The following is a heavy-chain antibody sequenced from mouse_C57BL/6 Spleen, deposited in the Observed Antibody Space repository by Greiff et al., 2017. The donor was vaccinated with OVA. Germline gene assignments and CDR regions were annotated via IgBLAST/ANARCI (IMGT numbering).Heavy chain of an antibody. J-gene: IGHJ4*01. CDR2: IDPSDSET. Sequence: VQLQQPGAELVRPGSSVKLSCKASGYTFTSYWMHWVKQRPIQGLEWIGNIDPSDSETHYNQKFKDKATLTVDKSSSTAYMQLSSLTSEDSAVYYCARDLSRGAMDYWGQGTSVTVSS. V-gene: IGHV1-52*01. CDR3: ARDLSRGAMDY. CDR1: GYTFTSYW. D-gene: IGHD6-1*01.